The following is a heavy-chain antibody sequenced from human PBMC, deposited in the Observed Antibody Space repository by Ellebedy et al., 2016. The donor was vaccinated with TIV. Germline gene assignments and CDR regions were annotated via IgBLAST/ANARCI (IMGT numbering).Heavy chain of an antibody. J-gene: IGHJ2*01. CDR2: INTNTGNP. CDR3: ARAAAAGFFWYFDL. V-gene: IGHV7-4-1*02. D-gene: IGHD6-13*01. CDR1: GYSFINYA. Sequence: AASVKVSCKASGYSFINYAMNWVRQAPGQGLAWMGWINTNTGNPTYAQGFIGRFVFSLDTSVSTAYLHISSLKAEDTAIYYCARAAAAGFFWYFDLWGRGTLVTVSS.